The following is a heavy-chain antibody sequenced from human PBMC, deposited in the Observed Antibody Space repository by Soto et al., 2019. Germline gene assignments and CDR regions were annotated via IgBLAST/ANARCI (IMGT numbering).Heavy chain of an antibody. Sequence: SETLSLTCAVYGGSFSGYYWSWIRQPPGKGLEWIGEINHSGSTNYNPSLKSRVTISVDTSKNQFSLKLSSVTAADRAVYYCGRERAINYYGSGSYLYGGQETLVTVSS. D-gene: IGHD3-10*01. J-gene: IGHJ4*02. CDR2: INHSGST. CDR1: GGSFSGYY. CDR3: GRERAINYYGSGSYLY. V-gene: IGHV4-34*01.